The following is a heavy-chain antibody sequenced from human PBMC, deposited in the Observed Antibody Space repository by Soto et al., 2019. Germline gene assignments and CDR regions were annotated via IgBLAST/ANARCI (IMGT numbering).Heavy chain of an antibody. V-gene: IGHV3-53*04. CDR1: GFTVSSNY. Sequence: PGGSLRLSCAASGFTVSSNYMSWVRQAPGKGLEWVSVIYSGGSTYYADSVKGRFTISRHNSKNTLYLQMNSLRAEDTAVYYCARGYGDYYYYYYYMDVWGKGTTVTVSS. J-gene: IGHJ6*03. CDR2: IYSGGST. CDR3: ARGYGDYYYYYYYMDV. D-gene: IGHD4-17*01.